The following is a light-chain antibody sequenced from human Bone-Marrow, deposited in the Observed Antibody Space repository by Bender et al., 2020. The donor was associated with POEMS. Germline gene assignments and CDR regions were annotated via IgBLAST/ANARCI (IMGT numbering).Light chain of an antibody. J-gene: IGLJ2*01. CDR3: SSFAGTVV. Sequence: SALTQHPSASGSPGQSVTISCTGTSTNVAYYNYVSWYQQHPGKAPRLIIYEVTKRRSGVPDRFSGSKASNTASLTVSGLQAEDEADYYCSSFAGTVVFGGGTKLTVL. V-gene: IGLV2-8*01. CDR1: STNVAYYNY. CDR2: EVT.